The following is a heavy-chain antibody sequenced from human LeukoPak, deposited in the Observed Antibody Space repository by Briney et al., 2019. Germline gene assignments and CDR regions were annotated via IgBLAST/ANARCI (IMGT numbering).Heavy chain of an antibody. D-gene: IGHD1-26*01. J-gene: IGHJ6*02. V-gene: IGHV4-30-2*01. CDR2: IYHSGST. Sequence: PSQTLSLTCAVSGGSISSGGYSWSWIRQPPGKGLEWIGYIYHSGSTYYNPSLKSRVTISVDRSKNQFSLKLSSVTAADTAVYYCARDGSIRGYYYGMDVWGQGTTVTVSS. CDR1: GGSISSGGYS. CDR3: ARDGSIRGYYYGMDV.